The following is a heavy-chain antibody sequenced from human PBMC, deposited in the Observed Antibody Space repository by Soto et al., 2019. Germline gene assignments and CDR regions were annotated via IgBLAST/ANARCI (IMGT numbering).Heavy chain of an antibody. CDR2: IWYDGSNK. J-gene: IGHJ6*03. CDR1: GFTFSSYG. D-gene: IGHD2-2*01. Sequence: GGSLRLSCAASGFTFSSYGMHWVRQAPGKGLEWVAVIWYDGSNKYYADSVKGRFTISRDNSKNTLYLQMNSLRAEDTAVYYCARDREEYQLIYYYMDVWGKGTTVTVSS. V-gene: IGHV3-33*08. CDR3: ARDREEYQLIYYYMDV.